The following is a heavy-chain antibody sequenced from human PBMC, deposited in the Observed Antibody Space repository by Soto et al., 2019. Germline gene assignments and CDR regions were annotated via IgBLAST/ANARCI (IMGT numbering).Heavy chain of an antibody. J-gene: IGHJ2*01. CDR2: MNPNSGNT. V-gene: IGHV1-8*01. CDR3: ARRGIAAAGYYYYYYFDL. CDR1: GYTFTSYD. D-gene: IGHD6-13*01. Sequence: QVQLVQSGAEVKKPGASVKVSCKASGYTFTSYDINWVRQATGQGLEWMGWMNPNSGNTGYAQKFQGRVTMTRNTSISTAYMELSSLRSEDTAVYYCARRGIAAAGYYYYYYFDLWGRGSLVTVSS.